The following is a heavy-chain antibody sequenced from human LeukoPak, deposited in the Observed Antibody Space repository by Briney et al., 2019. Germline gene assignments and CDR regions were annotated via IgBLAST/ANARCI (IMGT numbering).Heavy chain of an antibody. Sequence: PGGSLRLSCAASGFTFSSYGMRWVRQAPGKGLEWVAVISYDGSNKYYADSVKGRFTISRDNSKNTLYLQMNSLRAEDTAVYYCAKLGGDFDYWGQGTLVTVSS. J-gene: IGHJ4*02. D-gene: IGHD3-16*01. V-gene: IGHV3-30*18. CDR3: AKLGGDFDY. CDR2: ISYDGSNK. CDR1: GFTFSSYG.